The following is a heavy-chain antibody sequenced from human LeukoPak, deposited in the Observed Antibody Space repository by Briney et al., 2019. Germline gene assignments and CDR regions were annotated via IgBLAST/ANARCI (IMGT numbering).Heavy chain of an antibody. J-gene: IGHJ4*02. V-gene: IGHV4-59*12. D-gene: IGHD5-18*01. CDR2: IYYSGST. CDR3: ARWVDTATVQEYYFDY. Sequence: PSETLSLTCTVSGGSISSYYWSWIRQPPGKGLEWIGYIYYSGSTNYNPSLKSRVTISVDTSKNQFSLKLSSVTAADTAVYYCARWVDTATVQEYYFDYWGRGTLVTVSS. CDR1: GGSISSYY.